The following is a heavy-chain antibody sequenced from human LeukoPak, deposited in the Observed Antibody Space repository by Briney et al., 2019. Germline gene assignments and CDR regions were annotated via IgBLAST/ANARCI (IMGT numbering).Heavy chain of an antibody. J-gene: IGHJ5*02. CDR3: ARLGSWFDP. D-gene: IGHD2-2*03. Sequence: PSETLSLTCAVYGGSFSGYYWSWVRQPPGKGLEWIGEINHSGSTNYNPSLKSRVTISVDTSKNQFSLKLSSVTAADTAVYYCARLGSWFDPWGQGTLVTVSS. CDR1: GGSFSGYY. CDR2: INHSGST. V-gene: IGHV4-34*01.